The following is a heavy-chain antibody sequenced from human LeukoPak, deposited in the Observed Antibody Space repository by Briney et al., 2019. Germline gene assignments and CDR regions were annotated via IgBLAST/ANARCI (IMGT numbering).Heavy chain of an antibody. Sequence: GGSLRLPCAASGFTFSSYWMHWVRQAPGKGLVWVSHIDNYGSTTNYADSVKGRFTISRDNAKNTLYLQMNSLRAEDTAVYYCARDLSGPFDYWGQGTLVTVSS. CDR3: ARDLSGPFDY. CDR2: IDNYGSTT. CDR1: GFTFSSYW. J-gene: IGHJ4*02. V-gene: IGHV3-74*01. D-gene: IGHD2/OR15-2a*01.